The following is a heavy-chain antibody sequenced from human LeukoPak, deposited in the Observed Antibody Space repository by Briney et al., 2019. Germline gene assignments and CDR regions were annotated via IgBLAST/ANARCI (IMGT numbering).Heavy chain of an antibody. J-gene: IGHJ5*02. Sequence: GGSLRLSCAASGFTFSSYAMSWVRQAPGQGLEWVSAISGSGGSTYYADSVKGRFTISRDNSKNTLYLQINSLRAEDTAVYYCAKAGHVGDWFDPWGQGTLVTVSS. V-gene: IGHV3-23*01. D-gene: IGHD3-10*01. CDR1: GFTFSSYA. CDR3: AKAGHVGDWFDP. CDR2: ISGSGGST.